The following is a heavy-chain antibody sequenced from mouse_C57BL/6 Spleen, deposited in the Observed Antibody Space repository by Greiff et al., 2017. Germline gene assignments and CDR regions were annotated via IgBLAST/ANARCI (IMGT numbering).Heavy chain of an antibody. V-gene: IGHV14-1*01. CDR3: TDYYGSSYGFAY. CDR2: IDPEDGDT. D-gene: IGHD1-1*01. J-gene: IGHJ3*01. Sequence: VQLQQSGAELVRPGASVKLSCTASGFNIKDYYMHWVKQRPEQGLEWIGRIDPEDGDTEYAPKFQGKATMTADTSSNTAYLQLSSLTSEDTAVYYCTDYYGSSYGFAYWGQGTLVTVSA. CDR1: GFNIKDYY.